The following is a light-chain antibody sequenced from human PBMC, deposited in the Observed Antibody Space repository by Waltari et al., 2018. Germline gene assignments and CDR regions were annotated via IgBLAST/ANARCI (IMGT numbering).Light chain of an antibody. CDR1: QGISSR. J-gene: IGKJ1*01. CDR2: DAS. V-gene: IGKV1-12*01. Sequence: IPLTQSPSSVSASLGDRVSLTCRASQGISSRLAWYQQKPGKATKLQIYDASSLHSGVPSRFSGSGSGTDFTLTIRSLQPEDYATYYCQQVNRYPRTFGKGTKVEVK. CDR3: QQVNRYPRT.